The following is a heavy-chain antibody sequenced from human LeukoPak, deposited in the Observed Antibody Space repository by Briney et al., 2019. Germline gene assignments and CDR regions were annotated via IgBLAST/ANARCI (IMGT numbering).Heavy chain of an antibody. CDR1: GFTFSSYA. V-gene: IGHV3-30*04. D-gene: IGHD2-2*01. CDR3: AKDTLIGVVPAVAYYYYYMDV. CDR2: ISYDGSNK. J-gene: IGHJ6*03. Sequence: PGRSLRLSCAASGFTFSSYAMHWVRQAPGKGLGWVAVISYDGSNKYYADSVKGRFTISRDNSKNTPYLQMNSLRAEDTAVYYCAKDTLIGVVPAVAYYYYYMDVWGKGTTVTVSS.